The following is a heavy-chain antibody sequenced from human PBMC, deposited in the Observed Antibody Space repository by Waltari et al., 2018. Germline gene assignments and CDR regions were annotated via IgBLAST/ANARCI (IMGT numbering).Heavy chain of an antibody. J-gene: IGHJ6*02. CDR1: GFPFRDFS. CDR3: ARAGFDHQSSGYGMDV. V-gene: IGHV3-11*01. CDR2: MSSTREII. Sequence: QVQLVESGGRFVKPGGSLRLSCAASGFPFRDFSMLWIRQVPGRGLEWVAYMSSTREIIYYADSVRGRFTISRDNARKSLYLDMNSLRAEDTAVYYCARAGFDHQSSGYGMDVWGQGTTVTVSS. D-gene: IGHD3-22*01.